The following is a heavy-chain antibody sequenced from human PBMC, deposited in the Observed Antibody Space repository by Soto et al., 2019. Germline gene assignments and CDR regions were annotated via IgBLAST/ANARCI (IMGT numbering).Heavy chain of an antibody. V-gene: IGHV1-18*01. CDR1: GYTFTSYG. Sequence: ASVKVSCKASGYTFTSYGISWVRQAPGQGLEWMGWISAYNGNTNYAQKLQGRVTMTRDTSISTAYMELSRLRSDDTAVYYCARGRIVLVPAAQGWFDPWGQGTLVTVSS. J-gene: IGHJ5*02. CDR3: ARGRIVLVPAAQGWFDP. CDR2: ISAYNGNT. D-gene: IGHD2-2*01.